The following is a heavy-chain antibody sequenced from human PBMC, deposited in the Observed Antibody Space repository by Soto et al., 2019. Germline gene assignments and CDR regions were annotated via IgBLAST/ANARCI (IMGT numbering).Heavy chain of an antibody. CDR1: GGSISSYY. D-gene: IGHD6-19*01. Sequence: LSLTCTVSGGSISSYYWSWIRQPPGKGLEWIGYIYYSGSTNYNPSLKSRVTISVDTSKNQFSLKLSSVTAADTAVYYCARDRGISVAGYYYYYYGMDVWGQGTTVTVSS. CDR2: IYYSGST. V-gene: IGHV4-59*01. CDR3: ARDRGISVAGYYYYYYGMDV. J-gene: IGHJ6*02.